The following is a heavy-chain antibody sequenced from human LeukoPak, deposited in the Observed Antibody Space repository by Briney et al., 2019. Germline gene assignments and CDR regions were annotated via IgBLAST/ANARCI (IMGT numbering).Heavy chain of an antibody. D-gene: IGHD6-13*01. V-gene: IGHV5-51*01. CDR2: IYPGDSDT. CDR3: ASRPLLSSAAAESPGAFDI. CDR1: GYSFTSYW. Sequence: GESLKISCKGSGYSFTSYWIGWVRHMPGKGLEWMGIIYPGDSDTRYSPSFQGQVTISADKSISTAYLQWSSLKASDTAMYYCASRPLLSSAAAESPGAFDIWGQGTMVTVSS. J-gene: IGHJ3*02.